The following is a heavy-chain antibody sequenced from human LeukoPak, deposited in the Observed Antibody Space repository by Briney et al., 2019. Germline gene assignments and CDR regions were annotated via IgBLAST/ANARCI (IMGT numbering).Heavy chain of an antibody. CDR1: GGSISSYY. CDR3: AGVDHYDYFYYMDV. V-gene: IGHV4-59*01. Sequence: SETLSLTCTVSGGSISSYYWSWIRQPPGKGLEWIGYIYYSGSTNYNPSLKRRVTISVDTYTNHFSLKQITMPAADTAVFYCAGVDHYDYFYYMDVWGKGTTVTISS. J-gene: IGHJ6*03. CDR2: IYYSGST. D-gene: IGHD3/OR15-3a*01.